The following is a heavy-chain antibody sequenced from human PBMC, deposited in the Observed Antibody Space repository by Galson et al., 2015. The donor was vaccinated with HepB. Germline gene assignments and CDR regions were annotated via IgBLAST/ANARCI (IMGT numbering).Heavy chain of an antibody. V-gene: IGHV1-69*13. CDR1: GGTFSSYA. CDR2: IIPIFGTA. J-gene: IGHJ6*02. D-gene: IGHD3-16*02. CDR3: ASGARYDYVWGSYRYFYYYGMDV. Sequence: SVKVSCKASGGTFSSYAISWVRQAPGQGLEWMGGIIPIFGTANYAQKFQGRVTITADESTSTAYMELSSLRSEDTAVYYCASGARYDYVWGSYRYFYYYGMDVWGQGTTATVSS.